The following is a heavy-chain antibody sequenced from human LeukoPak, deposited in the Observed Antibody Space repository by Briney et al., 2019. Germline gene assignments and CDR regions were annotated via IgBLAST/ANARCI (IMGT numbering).Heavy chain of an antibody. Sequence: GGSLRLSCAASGFTFRSFWMHWVRQDPGKGLVWVSHMNGGGTSISYADSVKGRFTISRDNAKNTLYLQMNRLKAEDTAVYYCARSATDAFDIWGQGTMVTVSS. V-gene: IGHV3-74*01. CDR3: ARSATDAFDI. J-gene: IGHJ3*02. D-gene: IGHD3-3*01. CDR2: MNGGGTSI. CDR1: GFTFRSFW.